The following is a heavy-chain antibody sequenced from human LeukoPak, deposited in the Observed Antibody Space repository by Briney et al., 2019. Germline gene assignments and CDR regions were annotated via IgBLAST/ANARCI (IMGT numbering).Heavy chain of an antibody. CDR2: INPNSGGT. Sequence: ASVKVSFKASGYTFTGYYMHWVRQAPGQGLEWMGRINPNSGGTNYAQKFQGRVTMTRDTSISTAYMELSRLRSDDTAVYYCARAYSSGWYEGPWGQGTLVTVSS. V-gene: IGHV1-2*06. CDR3: ARAYSSGWYEGP. J-gene: IGHJ5*02. D-gene: IGHD6-19*01. CDR1: GYTFTGYY.